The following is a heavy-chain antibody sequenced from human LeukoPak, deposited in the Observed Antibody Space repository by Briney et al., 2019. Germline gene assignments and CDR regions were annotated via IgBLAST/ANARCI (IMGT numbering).Heavy chain of an antibody. D-gene: IGHD4-17*01. CDR2: ISYDGSNK. V-gene: IGHV3-30-3*01. CDR1: GFTFSSYA. CDR3: AREHYGDLYFDY. Sequence: GRSLRLSCAASGFTFSSYAMHWVRQAPGKGLEWVAVISYDGSNKYYADSVKGRFTISRDNSKNTLYLQMKSLRAEDTAVYSCAREHYGDLYFDYWGQGTLVTVSS. J-gene: IGHJ4*02.